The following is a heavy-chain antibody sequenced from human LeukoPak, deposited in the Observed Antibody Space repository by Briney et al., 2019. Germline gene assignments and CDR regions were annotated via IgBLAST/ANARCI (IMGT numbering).Heavy chain of an antibody. D-gene: IGHD3-10*01. CDR3: TTHAWFGEYFQH. J-gene: IGHJ1*01. V-gene: IGHV3-15*01. CDR1: GFTFSNAW. Sequence: GGSLRPSCAASGFTFSNAWMSWVRQAPGKGLEWVGRIKSKTDGGTTDYAAPVKGRFTISRDDSKNTLYLQMNSLKTEDTAVYYCTTHAWFGEYFQHWGQGTLVTVSS. CDR2: IKSKTDGGTT.